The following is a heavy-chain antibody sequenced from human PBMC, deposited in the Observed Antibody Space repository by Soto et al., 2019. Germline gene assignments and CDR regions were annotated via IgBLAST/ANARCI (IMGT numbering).Heavy chain of an antibody. J-gene: IGHJ6*02. CDR1: GGSISSSSYY. V-gene: IGHV4-39*01. CDR3: ARHISSSWYRYYYYGMDV. D-gene: IGHD6-13*01. CDR2: IYYSGST. Sequence: ETLSLTCTVSGGSISSSSYYWGWIRQPPGKGLEWIGSIYYSGSTYYNPSLKSRVTISVDTSKNQFSLKLSSVTAADTAVYYCARHISSSWYRYYYYGMDVWGQGTTVTVSS.